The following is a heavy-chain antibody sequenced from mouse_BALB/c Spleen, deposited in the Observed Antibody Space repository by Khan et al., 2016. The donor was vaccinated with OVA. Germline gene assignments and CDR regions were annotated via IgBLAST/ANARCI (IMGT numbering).Heavy chain of an antibody. Sequence: QVQLKQSGAELVRPGVSVKISCKGSGYTFTDFTMHWVKQSHAKSLEWIGVVNTYYGDATYNQKFKGKATMTVDKSSTTAYMELASLTSEDSGIYYCARGGGGDRFAYWGQGTLVTVSA. V-gene: IGHV1S137*01. CDR2: VNTYYGDA. CDR1: GYTFTDFT. CDR3: ARGGGGDRFAY. J-gene: IGHJ3*01.